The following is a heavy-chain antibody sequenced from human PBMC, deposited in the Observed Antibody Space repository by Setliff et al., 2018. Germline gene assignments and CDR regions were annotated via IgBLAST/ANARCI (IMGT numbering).Heavy chain of an antibody. D-gene: IGHD5-18*01. J-gene: IGHJ4*02. V-gene: IGHV3-21*01. CDR3: AKPNVRIQLWYNFDY. CDR2: ISSSSSYI. CDR1: GFTFSSYS. Sequence: GGSLRLSCAASGFTFSSYSMNWVRQALGKGLEWVSSISSSSSYIYYADSVKGRFTISRDNAKNSLYLQMNSLRAEDTAVYYCAKPNVRIQLWYNFDYWGQGTLVTVSS.